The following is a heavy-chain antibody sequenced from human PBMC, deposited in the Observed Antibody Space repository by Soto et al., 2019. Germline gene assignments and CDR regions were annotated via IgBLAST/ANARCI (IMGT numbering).Heavy chain of an antibody. D-gene: IGHD3-3*01. CDR1: GYTFTSYY. CDR3: ARGDLRFLEWLPYGDHYGMDV. Sequence: GASVKVSCKASGYTFTSYYMHWVRQAPGQGLEWMGIINPSGGSTSYAQKFQGRVTMTRDTSTSTVYMELSNLRSEDTAVYYCARGDLRFLEWLPYGDHYGMDVWGQGTTVTVSS. J-gene: IGHJ6*02. CDR2: INPSGGST. V-gene: IGHV1-46*01.